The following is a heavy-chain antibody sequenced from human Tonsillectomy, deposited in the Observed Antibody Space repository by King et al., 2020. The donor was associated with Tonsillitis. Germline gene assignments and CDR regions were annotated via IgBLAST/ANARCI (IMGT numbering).Heavy chain of an antibody. Sequence: VQLVESGGGLVKPVGSLRLSCAASGFTFSDYCMTWIRQVPGKGLEWVSYISRSDGTVYYADSVKGRFTISRDNAKNSLYLQMNSLRAEDTAVYYCARDPIDYGGNSGGFDYWGQGTLVTVSS. J-gene: IGHJ4*02. CDR3: ARDPIDYGGNSGGFDY. V-gene: IGHV3-11*01. CDR1: GFTFSDYC. CDR2: ISRSDGTV. D-gene: IGHD4-23*01.